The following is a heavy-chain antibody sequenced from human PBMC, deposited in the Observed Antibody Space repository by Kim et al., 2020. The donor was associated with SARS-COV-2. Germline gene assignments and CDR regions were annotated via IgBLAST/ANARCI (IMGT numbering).Heavy chain of an antibody. D-gene: IGHD3-22*01. CDR2: INHSGST. J-gene: IGHJ4*02. Sequence: SETLSLTCAVYGGSFSGYYWSWIRQPPGKGLEWIGEINHSGSTNYNPSLKSRVTISVDTSKNQFSLKLSSVTAADTAVYYCARGLLLRALNDYYDSSGYYYDYWGQGTLVTVSS. CDR3: ARGLLLRALNDYYDSSGYYYDY. CDR1: GGSFSGYY. V-gene: IGHV4-34*01.